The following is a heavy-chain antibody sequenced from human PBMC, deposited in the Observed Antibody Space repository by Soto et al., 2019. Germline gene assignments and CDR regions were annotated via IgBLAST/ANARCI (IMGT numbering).Heavy chain of an antibody. Sequence: SVKVCCKASGGTFSSYAISWVRQAHGQGLEWMGGIIPIFGTANYAQKFQGRVTITADESTSTAYMELSSLRSEDTAVYYCASGPIYGGYDSGNDYWGQGTLVTVSS. CDR3: ASGPIYGGYDSGNDY. CDR2: IIPIFGTA. CDR1: GGTFSSYA. J-gene: IGHJ4*02. D-gene: IGHD5-12*01. V-gene: IGHV1-69*13.